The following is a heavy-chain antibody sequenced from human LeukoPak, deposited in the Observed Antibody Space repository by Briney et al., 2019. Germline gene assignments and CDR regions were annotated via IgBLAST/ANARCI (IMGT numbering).Heavy chain of an antibody. CDR1: GFNFYSYT. CDR3: ATGALRGYSAPGVFDM. J-gene: IGHJ3*02. D-gene: IGHD5-12*01. Sequence: GGSLRLSCAASGFNFYSYTMTWVRQAPGKGLEWVSSISGSGGSTYYADSVKGRFTISRDNEKYTLYLRMKSLGVEDTAMYYCATGALRGYSAPGVFDMWGHGTKVTVSA. V-gene: IGHV3-23*01. CDR2: ISGSGGST.